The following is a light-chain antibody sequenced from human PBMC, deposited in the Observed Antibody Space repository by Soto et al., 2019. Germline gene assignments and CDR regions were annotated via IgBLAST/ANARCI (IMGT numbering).Light chain of an antibody. CDR1: QSVSSN. Sequence: EIVMTQSPATLSVSPGERATLSCRASQSVSSNVAWYQQKTGQAPRLLIYGASTRAPGIPARFSGSGSETAFTLTISSLQTEDFAVYYCQQYNSWPMYTFGQGTNLEIK. V-gene: IGKV3-15*01. J-gene: IGKJ2*01. CDR2: GAS. CDR3: QQYNSWPMYT.